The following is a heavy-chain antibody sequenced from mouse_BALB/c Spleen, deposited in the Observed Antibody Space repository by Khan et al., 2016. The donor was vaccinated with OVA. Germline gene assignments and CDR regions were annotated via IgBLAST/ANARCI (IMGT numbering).Heavy chain of an antibody. CDR2: ISSGGDYT. CDR1: GFTFSSYS. V-gene: IGHV5-6*01. CDR3: ASHLTGSFAY. Sequence: EVQGVESGGDLVKPGGSLKLSCAASGFTFSSYSMSWVRQTPDKRLEWVATISSGGDYTYYPDSVKGRFTISRDNAENALYLQMSRLRSEDTAMYYCASHLTGSFAYWGQGTLVTVSA. J-gene: IGHJ3*01. D-gene: IGHD4-1*01.